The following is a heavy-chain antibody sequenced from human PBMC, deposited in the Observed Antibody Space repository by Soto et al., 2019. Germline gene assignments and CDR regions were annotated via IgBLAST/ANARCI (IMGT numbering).Heavy chain of an antibody. V-gene: IGHV3-21*01. CDR1: GFTFRTYS. CDR3: AREMGACSDSSCYPGPYDS. CDR2: ISSSSAHI. Sequence: GGSLRLSCAASGFTFRTYSMNWVRRAPGKGLEWVSAISSSSAHIFYSDPVKGRFTISRDNAKNSLYLQLNSLRDEDTAVYYCAREMGACSDSSCYPGPYDSWGQGTLVTVSS. D-gene: IGHD3-16*01. J-gene: IGHJ5*02.